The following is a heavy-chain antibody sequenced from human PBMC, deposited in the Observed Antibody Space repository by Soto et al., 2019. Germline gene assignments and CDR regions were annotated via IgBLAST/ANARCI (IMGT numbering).Heavy chain of an antibody. D-gene: IGHD6-19*01. CDR2: IYHTGRS. Sequence: KPSETLSLTCAVSGYSISNGYYWGWIRQPPGKGLEWIATIYHTGRSYYNPSLKSRFTISINASNNHFSLKLTPVTAADTAVYYCARTGFGTGWCFDYWGQGALVTVSS. CDR1: GYSISNGYY. J-gene: IGHJ4*02. V-gene: IGHV4-38-2*01. CDR3: ARTGFGTGWCFDY.